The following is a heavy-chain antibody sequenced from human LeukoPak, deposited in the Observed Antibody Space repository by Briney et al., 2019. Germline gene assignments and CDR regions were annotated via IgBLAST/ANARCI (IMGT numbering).Heavy chain of an antibody. Sequence: PGGSLRLSCAASGLSFSSFAMSWVRQGPARGLEWVSSMRGNGETFYADSVKGRFTLSSDSSRNTVYFQLNNLRVEDTVIYYCARASWVSSTDAVRWGQGTLVTVSS. J-gene: IGHJ4*02. CDR3: ARASWVSSTDAVR. CDR2: MRGNGET. CDR1: GLSFSSFA. V-gene: IGHV3-23*01. D-gene: IGHD3-16*01.